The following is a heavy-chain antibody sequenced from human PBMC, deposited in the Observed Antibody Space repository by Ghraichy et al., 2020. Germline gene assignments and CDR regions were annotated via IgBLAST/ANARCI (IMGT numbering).Heavy chain of an antibody. CDR3: ARGLRSYYAMDV. D-gene: IGHD3-3*01. CDR1: RFTFNSYW. J-gene: IGHJ6*02. CDR2: INQDGSET. Sequence: GESLNISCAASRFTFNSYWMSWVRQAPGKGLECVANINQDGSETYYVDSVKGRFTISRDNAKNSVYLQMNSLRADDTAVYYCARGLRSYYAMDVWGQGTTVTVSS. V-gene: IGHV3-7*03.